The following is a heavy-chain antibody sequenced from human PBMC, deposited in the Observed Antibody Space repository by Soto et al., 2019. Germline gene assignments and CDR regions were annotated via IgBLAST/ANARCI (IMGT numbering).Heavy chain of an antibody. J-gene: IGHJ4*02. CDR2: ILHTGGT. CDR3: ARLQFGEGFDY. CDR1: GGSISGGGFS. V-gene: IGHV4-30-2*01. Sequence: PXETLCLTCAVSGGSISGGGFSWSWIRQPPGKGLEWIGCILHTGGTQYNPSLKSRVSMSVDKSKNQLSLHLTSVTAADTAVYYCARLQFGEGFDYWGQGALVTVSS. D-gene: IGHD3-10*01.